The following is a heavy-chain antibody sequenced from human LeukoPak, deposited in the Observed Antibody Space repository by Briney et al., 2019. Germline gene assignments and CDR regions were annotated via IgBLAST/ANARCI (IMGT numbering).Heavy chain of an antibody. CDR3: ARSLGITSLDY. V-gene: IGHV4-59*01. D-gene: IGHD1-14*01. J-gene: IGHJ4*02. CDR2: IYYSGSI. Sequence: SETLSLTCSVSGGSLRSYYWNWLRQSPGKGLEWIGYIYYSGSINYNPSFKSRVTMSVDTSKNQFSLKLHSVTAADTAMYYCARSLGITSLDYWGQGMLVTVSS. CDR1: GGSLRSYY.